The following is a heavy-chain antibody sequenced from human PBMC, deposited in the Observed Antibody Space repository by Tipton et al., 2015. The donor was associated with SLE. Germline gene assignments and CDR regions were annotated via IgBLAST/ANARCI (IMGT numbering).Heavy chain of an antibody. Sequence: SLRLSCAASGFTFSNAWMSWVRQAPGKGLEWVGRIKSKTDGGTTDYAAPVKGRFTISRDNSKNTLYLQMNSLRAEDTAVYYCARDRGTGTSRYWGQGTLVTVSS. V-gene: IGHV3-15*01. CDR1: GFTFSNAW. J-gene: IGHJ4*02. CDR3: ARDRGTGTSRY. D-gene: IGHD1-7*01. CDR2: IKSKTDGGTT.